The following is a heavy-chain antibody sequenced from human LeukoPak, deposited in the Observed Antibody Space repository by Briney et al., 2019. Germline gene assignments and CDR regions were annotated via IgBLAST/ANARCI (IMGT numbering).Heavy chain of an antibody. CDR2: INPNSGGR. CDR3: ARGGWSLGYCSSSSCLDWFDP. D-gene: IGHD2-2*01. Sequence: ASVKVSCKASRYTFTDYYMHWVRQAPGQGLEWMGWINPNSGGRNYAQKFQGRVTMTRDTSISTAYMELSRLRSDDTAVYYCARGGWSLGYCSSSSCLDWFDPWGQGTLVTVSS. CDR1: RYTFTDYY. J-gene: IGHJ5*02. V-gene: IGHV1-2*02.